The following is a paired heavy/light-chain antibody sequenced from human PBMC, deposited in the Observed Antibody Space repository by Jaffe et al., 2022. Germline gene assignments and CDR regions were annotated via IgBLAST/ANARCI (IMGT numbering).Light chain of an antibody. J-gene: IGLJ2*01. Sequence: NFMLTQPHSVSESPGKTVTISCTRSSGSLTSNYVQWYQQRPGRSPTTVIYEDDQRPSGVPDRFSGSIDSSSNSASLTISGLKTEDEADYYCQSWGVFGGGTKLTVL. CDR2: EDD. CDR1: SGSLTSNY. V-gene: IGLV6-57*01. CDR3: QSWGV.
Heavy chain of an antibody. V-gene: IGHV4-59*01. CDR3: ARAKDIKTPYYLHY. D-gene: IGHD2-15*01. Sequence: QVQLQESGPGLVKPSETLSLNCTVSGGSITTSYWSWIRQPPGKGLEWIGYIYYIGTTNYNPSLKSRVTISLDTSRTQFSLQLTSVTAADTAVYYCARAKDIKTPYYLHYWGQGTLVTVSS. CDR1: GGSITTSY. J-gene: IGHJ4*02. CDR2: IYYIGTT.